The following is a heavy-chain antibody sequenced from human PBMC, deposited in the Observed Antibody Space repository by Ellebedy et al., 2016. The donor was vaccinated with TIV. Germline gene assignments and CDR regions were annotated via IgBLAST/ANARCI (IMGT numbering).Heavy chain of an antibody. CDR3: AKDRRYSSGWPHDY. V-gene: IGHV3-23*01. CDR2: ISGSGGST. CDR1: GFTFSSYG. D-gene: IGHD6-19*01. Sequence: GGSLRLSXAASGFTFSSYGMHWVRQAPGKGLEWVSAISGSGGSTYYADSVKGRFTISRDNSKNTLYLQMNSLRAEDTAVYYCAKDRRYSSGWPHDYWGQGTLVTVSS. J-gene: IGHJ4*02.